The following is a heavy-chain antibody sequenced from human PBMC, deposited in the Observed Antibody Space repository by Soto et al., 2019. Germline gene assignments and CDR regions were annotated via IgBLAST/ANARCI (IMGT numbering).Heavy chain of an antibody. V-gene: IGHV1-18*01. Sequence: ASVKVSCKASGYTFTSYGISWVRQAPGQGLEWMGWISAYNGNTNYAQKLQGRVTMTTDTSTSTAYMELRSLRSDDTAVYYCARDRPYYYGSGSPDAFDIWGQGTMVTVSS. CDR2: ISAYNGNT. CDR3: ARDRPYYYGSGSPDAFDI. D-gene: IGHD3-10*01. J-gene: IGHJ3*02. CDR1: GYTFTSYG.